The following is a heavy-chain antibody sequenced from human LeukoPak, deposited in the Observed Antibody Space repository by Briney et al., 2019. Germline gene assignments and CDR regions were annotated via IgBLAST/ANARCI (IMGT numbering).Heavy chain of an antibody. D-gene: IGHD3-10*01. CDR1: GGSFRGYY. CDR3: ARGLLWFGESYFDY. V-gene: IGHV4-34*01. CDR2: INHSGST. Sequence: SETLSLTCAVYGGSFRGYYWSWIRQPPGKGLEWIGEINHSGSTNYNPSLKSRVTISVDTSKNQFSLKLSSVTAADTAVYYCARGLLWFGESYFDYWGQGTLVTVSS. J-gene: IGHJ4*02.